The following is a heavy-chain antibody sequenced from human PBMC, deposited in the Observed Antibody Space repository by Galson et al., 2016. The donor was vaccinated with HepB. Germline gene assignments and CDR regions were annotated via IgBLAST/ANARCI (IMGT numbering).Heavy chain of an antibody. CDR1: GFIFSDYA. CDR2: ISYDGSEE. CDR3: TKDPQLYVTRGVWDN. J-gene: IGHJ4*02. V-gene: IGHV3-30*07. D-gene: IGHD3-10*01. Sequence: SLRLSCAVSGFIFSDYAMHWVRQAPGKGLEWVAVISYDGSEEFYADSLKGRFTISRDNSRDTLYLQMNSLRPEDTAVYYCTKDPQLYVTRGVWDNWGQGAQVLVSS.